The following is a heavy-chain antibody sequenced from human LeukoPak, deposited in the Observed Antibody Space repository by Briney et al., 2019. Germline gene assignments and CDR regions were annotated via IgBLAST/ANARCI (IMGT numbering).Heavy chain of an antibody. J-gene: IGHJ4*02. D-gene: IGHD6-13*01. V-gene: IGHV3-30-3*01. CDR3: AKDGRAAAGTFDY. CDR2: ISYDGSSK. CDR1: AFTFSSSA. Sequence: PGGSLRLSCAASAFTFSSSAMHWVRQAPGKGLEWVAVISYDGSSKYYADSVKGRFTISRDNSNNTLSLQMNSLTAEDTAVYYCAKDGRAAAGTFDYWGQGTLVTVSS.